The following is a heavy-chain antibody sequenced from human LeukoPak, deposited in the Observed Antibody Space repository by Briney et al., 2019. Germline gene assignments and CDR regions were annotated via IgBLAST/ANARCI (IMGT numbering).Heavy chain of an antibody. CDR1: GYTFTGYY. CDR3: ARDAYYDFWSGYYDYYYYYMDV. J-gene: IGHJ6*03. CDR2: INPTSGAT. V-gene: IGHV1-2*02. D-gene: IGHD3-3*01. Sequence: ASVKVSCKASGYTFTGYYMHWVRQAPGQGLEWMGWINPTSGATNYAQKFQGRVTMTRDTSISTAYMELSRLRSDDTAVYYCARDAYYDFWSGYYDYYYYYMDVWGKGTTVTVSS.